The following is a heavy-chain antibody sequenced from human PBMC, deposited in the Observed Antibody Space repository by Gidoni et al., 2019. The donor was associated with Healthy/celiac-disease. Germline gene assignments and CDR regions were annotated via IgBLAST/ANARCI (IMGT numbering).Heavy chain of an antibody. J-gene: IGHJ3*02. V-gene: IGHV4-59*01. CDR3: ARSSYGDHVAFDI. D-gene: IGHD4-17*01. CDR1: GGSISSYY. Sequence: QVQLQESGPGLVKPSETLSLTCTVSGGSISSYYWSWIQQPPGKGLEWIGYIYYSGSTNYNPSLKSRVTISVDTSKNQFSLKLSSVTAADTAVYYCARSSYGDHVAFDIWGQGTMVTVSS. CDR2: IYYSGST.